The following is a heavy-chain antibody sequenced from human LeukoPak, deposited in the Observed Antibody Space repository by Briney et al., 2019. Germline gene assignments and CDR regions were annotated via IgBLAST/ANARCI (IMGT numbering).Heavy chain of an antibody. J-gene: IGHJ2*01. D-gene: IGHD6-19*01. CDR2: IYNSENT. V-gene: IGHV4-4*09. CDR3: ARFHSGPSGWYVLWYFDL. CDR1: GGSVSSYY. Sequence: SETLSLTCTVSGGSVSSYYWSWIRQPPGKGLEWIGYIYNSENTKYNSSLMSRVTISLDTSKNQVFLKLSSVTAADTAVYYCARFHSGPSGWYVLWYFDLWGRGTLVTVSS.